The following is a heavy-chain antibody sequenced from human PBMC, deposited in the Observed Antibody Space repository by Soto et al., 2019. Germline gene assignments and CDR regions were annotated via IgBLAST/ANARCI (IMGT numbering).Heavy chain of an antibody. CDR2: ISGSGGST. Sequence: GGSLRLSCAASGFTFSSYAMTWVRQAPGKGLEWVSAISGSGGSTYYADSVKGRFTISRDNSKNTLYLQMNSLRADDTAVYYCARARGSRFFDYWGQGALVTVSS. CDR1: GFTFSSYA. D-gene: IGHD1-26*01. J-gene: IGHJ4*02. CDR3: ARARGSRFFDY. V-gene: IGHV3-23*01.